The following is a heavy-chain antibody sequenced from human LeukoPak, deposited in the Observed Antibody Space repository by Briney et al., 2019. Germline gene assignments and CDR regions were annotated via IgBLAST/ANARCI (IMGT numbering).Heavy chain of an antibody. J-gene: IGHJ5*02. Sequence: SETLSLTCAVYGGSFSGYYWSWIRQPPGKGLEWIGEINHSGSTNYNPSLKSRVTISVDTSKNQFSLKLSSVIAADTAVYYCARGPYLYSYGPSAGNWFNPWGQGTLVTVSS. D-gene: IGHD5-18*01. V-gene: IGHV4-34*01. CDR1: GGSFSGYY. CDR3: ARGPYLYSYGPSAGNWFNP. CDR2: INHSGST.